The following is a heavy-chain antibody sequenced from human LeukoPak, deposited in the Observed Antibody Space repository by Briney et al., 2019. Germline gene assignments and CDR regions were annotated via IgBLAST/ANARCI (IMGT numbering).Heavy chain of an antibody. CDR3: ATDDYGGLNY. CDR2: ISSSLYI. Sequence: KPGGSLRLSCAVSGFTFSSYRMNWVRQAPGKGLEWVSSISSSLYIYYADSVKGRFTISRDNAKNSLYLQLNSLRAEDTAVYYCATDDYGGLNYWGQGTLVTVSS. D-gene: IGHD4-23*01. J-gene: IGHJ4*02. CDR1: GFTFSSYR. V-gene: IGHV3-21*01.